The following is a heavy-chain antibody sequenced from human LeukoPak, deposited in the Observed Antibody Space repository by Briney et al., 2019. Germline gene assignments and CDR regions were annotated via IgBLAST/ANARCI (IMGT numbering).Heavy chain of an antibody. J-gene: IGHJ4*02. CDR1: GYNFTNYW. Sequence: GESLKISCKGSGYNFTNYWIGWVRQMPGKGLEWLGIIYPGDSDTTYSPSFQGQVTMPADKSISTAFLQWNSLKASDSAMYFCTRVLYSSAWTYYFDYWGLGTPVTVSS. CDR2: IYPGDSDT. CDR3: TRVLYSSAWTYYFDY. V-gene: IGHV5-51*01. D-gene: IGHD6-19*01.